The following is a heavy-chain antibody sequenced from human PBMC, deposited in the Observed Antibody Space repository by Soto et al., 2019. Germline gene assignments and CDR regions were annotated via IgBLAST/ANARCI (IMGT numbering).Heavy chain of an antibody. CDR2: IDRDGYSS. CDR3: ARQPIGTVTPDY. V-gene: IGHV3-74*01. D-gene: IGHD4-17*01. CDR1: GLSLSNYW. Sequence: EVQLVESGGGVVQPGGSLRLSCVASGLSLSNYWMHWVSQVPGEGLVWVSRIDRDGYSSTYAEPMKGRFTISRDNAKNTLYLQINSLRAEDTAVYFCARQPIGTVTPDYWGQGTLVTVSS. J-gene: IGHJ4*02.